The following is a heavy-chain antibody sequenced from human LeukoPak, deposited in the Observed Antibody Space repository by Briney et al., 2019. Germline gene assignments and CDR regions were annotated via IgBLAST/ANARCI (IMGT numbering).Heavy chain of an antibody. Sequence: GGSLRLSCAASGFTFSSYGMHWVRQAPGRGLEWVAVISYDGSNKYYADSVKGRFTISRDNSKNTLYLQMNSLRAEDTAVYYCAKGGRTFGVWYYFDYWGQGTLVTVSS. CDR1: GFTFSSYG. CDR2: ISYDGSNK. CDR3: AKGGRTFGVWYYFDY. D-gene: IGHD3-16*01. J-gene: IGHJ4*02. V-gene: IGHV3-30*18.